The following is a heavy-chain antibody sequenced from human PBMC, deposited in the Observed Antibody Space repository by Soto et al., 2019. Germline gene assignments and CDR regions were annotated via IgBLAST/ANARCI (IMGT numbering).Heavy chain of an antibody. V-gene: IGHV4-59*01. CDR1: GASISSSY. Sequence: SETLSLTCTVSGASISSSYWSWIRQSPERGLEWIAYVYHTGATNYNPSLKGRVTISLDTSKAQFSLNLTSLTTEDTAVYFCARGGNRYSNVASGVGRFDFWGQGSLVTVSS. CDR3: ARGGNRYSNVASGVGRFDF. D-gene: IGHD5-12*01. J-gene: IGHJ4*02. CDR2: VYHTGAT.